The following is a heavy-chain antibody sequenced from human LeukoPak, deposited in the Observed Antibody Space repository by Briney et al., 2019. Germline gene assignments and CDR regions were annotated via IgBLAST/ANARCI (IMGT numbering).Heavy chain of an antibody. V-gene: IGHV3-23*01. CDR2: DSIYGVGP. D-gene: IGHD1-26*01. CDR1: GFTFSTYG. Sequence: GRSLRLSCEASGFTFSTYGMSWIRQAPGKGPEWVSADSIYGVGPYYADSVKGRFTMSRANSKNTLYLQMDSLRVAGTAVYYCAKEDVGAAPDYWGQGTLVTVSS. J-gene: IGHJ4*02. CDR3: AKEDVGAAPDY.